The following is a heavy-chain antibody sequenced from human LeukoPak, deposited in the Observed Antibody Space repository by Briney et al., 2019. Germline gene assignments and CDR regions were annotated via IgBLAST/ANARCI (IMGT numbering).Heavy chain of an antibody. D-gene: IGHD2-15*01. CDR3: ARVSGLGYCSGGSCLEVGY. J-gene: IGHJ6*04. V-gene: IGHV3-21*01. Sequence: GGSLRLSCAASGFTFSSYNMNWVRQAPGKGLEWVSSISSSSYIYYADSVKGRFTISRDNAKNSLYLQMNSLRADDTAVYYCARVSGLGYCSGGSCLEVGYWGKGTTVTVSS. CDR2: ISSSSYI. CDR1: GFTFSSYN.